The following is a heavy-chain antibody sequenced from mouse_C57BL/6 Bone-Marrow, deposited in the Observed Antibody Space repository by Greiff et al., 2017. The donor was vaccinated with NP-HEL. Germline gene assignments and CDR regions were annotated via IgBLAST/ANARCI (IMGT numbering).Heavy chain of an antibody. CDR3: ARRGDYYGSSYWYFDV. Sequence: VQLQQSGPELVKPGASVKISCKASGYSFTGYYMHWVKQSHGNILDWIGYIYPYNGVSSYNQKFKGKATLTVDKSSSTAYMELRSLTSEDSAVYYCARRGDYYGSSYWYFDVWGTGTTVTVSS. J-gene: IGHJ1*03. CDR1: GYSFTGYY. CDR2: IYPYNGVS. V-gene: IGHV1-31*01. D-gene: IGHD1-1*01.